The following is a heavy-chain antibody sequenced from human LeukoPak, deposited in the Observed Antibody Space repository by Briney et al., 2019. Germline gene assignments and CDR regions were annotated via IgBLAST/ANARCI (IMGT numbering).Heavy chain of an antibody. Sequence: PGGSLRLSCAGSGFTFSSFAMNWVRQTPGKGLEWVSGISGSGDRTYYADAVKGRFTISRDNSKNTLLLQMNSLRAEDTAVYYCAKDRVWAAAGTPVAFDFWGQGTMVTVSS. CDR1: GFTFSSFA. D-gene: IGHD6-13*01. V-gene: IGHV3-23*01. CDR2: ISGSGDRT. CDR3: AKDRVWAAAGTPVAFDF. J-gene: IGHJ3*01.